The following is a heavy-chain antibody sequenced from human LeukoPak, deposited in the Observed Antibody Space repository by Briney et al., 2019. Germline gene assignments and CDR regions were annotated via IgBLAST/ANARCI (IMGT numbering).Heavy chain of an antibody. Sequence: GGSLRLSCAASGFTFSSYSMNWVRQAPGKGLEWVSYISSSTSTIYYADSVKGRFTISRDNAKNSLYLQMNSLRADDTALYYCARADCSGGSCYLSLTTIDYWGQGTLVTVSS. CDR2: ISSSTSTI. CDR3: ARADCSGGSCYLSLTTIDY. J-gene: IGHJ4*02. D-gene: IGHD2-15*01. CDR1: GFTFSSYS. V-gene: IGHV3-48*01.